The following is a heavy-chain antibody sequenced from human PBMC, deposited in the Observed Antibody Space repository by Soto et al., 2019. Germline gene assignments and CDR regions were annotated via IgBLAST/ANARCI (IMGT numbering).Heavy chain of an antibody. CDR1: GFTFSSYW. J-gene: IGHJ6*02. CDR3: ARAGSWYGHSYYYYGMDV. V-gene: IGHV3-7*01. Sequence: EVQLVESGGGLVQPGGSLRLSCAASGFTFSSYWMSWVRQAPGKGLEWVANIKQDGSEKDYVYSVQGRFTISRDNAKNSLYLQMNSLRAEDTAVYYCARAGSWYGHSYYYYGMDVWGQGTTVTVSS. CDR2: IKQDGSEK. D-gene: IGHD6-13*01.